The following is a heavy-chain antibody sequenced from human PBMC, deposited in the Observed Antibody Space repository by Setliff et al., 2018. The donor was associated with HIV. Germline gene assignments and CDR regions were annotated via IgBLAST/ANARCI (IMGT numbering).Heavy chain of an antibody. J-gene: IGHJ4*02. Sequence: ASETLSLTCTVSGGSISISSYYWGWIRQPPGKGLEWIGSIYYSGHTYYNPSLKSRVTLSVDTSKNQFSLKLSSVTAADTAVYYCARRGAYSSGWYQFGFDYWGQGTLVTVSS. CDR1: GGSISISSYY. CDR2: IYYSGHT. V-gene: IGHV4-39*01. CDR3: ARRGAYSSGWYQFGFDY. D-gene: IGHD6-19*01.